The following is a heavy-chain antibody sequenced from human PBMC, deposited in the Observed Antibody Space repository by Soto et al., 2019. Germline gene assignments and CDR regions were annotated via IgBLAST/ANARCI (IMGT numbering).Heavy chain of an antibody. CDR3: ARERTAEDWFDP. Sequence: ASVKVSCKASGGTFSSYAISWVRQAPGQGLEWMGWISAYNGNTNYAQKFQGRVTMTTDTSTSTAYMELRSLRSDDTAVYYCARERTAEDWFDPWGQGTLVTVSS. J-gene: IGHJ5*02. V-gene: IGHV1-18*01. CDR2: ISAYNGNT. CDR1: GGTFSSYA.